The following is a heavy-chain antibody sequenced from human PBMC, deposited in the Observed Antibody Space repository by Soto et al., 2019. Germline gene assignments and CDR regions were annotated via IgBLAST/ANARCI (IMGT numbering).Heavy chain of an antibody. Sequence: SQTLSLTCAISGDSVSDNRAAWNWIRQSPSRGLEWLGRTYYRSKWYNDYAVSVKSRITVTPDTSKNQFSLHLNSVTPEDTAVYYXAREFPYYVSSDSYLDYWGQGALVTVSS. D-gene: IGHD3-16*01. CDR3: AREFPYYVSSDSYLDY. V-gene: IGHV6-1*01. J-gene: IGHJ4*02. CDR2: TYYRSKWYN. CDR1: GDSVSDNRAA.